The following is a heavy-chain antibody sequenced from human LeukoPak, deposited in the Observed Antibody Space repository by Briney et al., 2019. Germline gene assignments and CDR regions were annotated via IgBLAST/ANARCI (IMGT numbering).Heavy chain of an antibody. CDR2: ISSSGSTI. J-gene: IGHJ4*02. Sequence: GGSLRLSCAASGFTFSRYEMNWVRQAPGKGLEWVSYISSSGSTIYYADSVKGRFTISRDNAKNSLYLQMNSLRAEDTAVYYCAGRGETLNYYGSSADMGGSDYWRQGTLVTVSS. CDR1: GFTFSRYE. D-gene: IGHD3-22*01. CDR3: AGRGETLNYYGSSADMGGSDY. V-gene: IGHV3-48*03.